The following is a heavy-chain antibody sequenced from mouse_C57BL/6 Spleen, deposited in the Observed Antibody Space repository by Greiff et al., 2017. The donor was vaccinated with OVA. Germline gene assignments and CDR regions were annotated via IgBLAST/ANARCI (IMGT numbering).Heavy chain of an antibody. CDR2: IDPEDGET. V-gene: IGHV14-2*01. CDR3: ATNWDWGDY. Sequence: VQLKQSGAELVKPGASVKLSCTASGFNITDYYMHWVKQRTEQGLEWIGRIDPEDGETKYAPKFQGKATITADTSSNTAYRQLSSLTSEDTAVSCCATNWDWGDYWGQGTTLTVSS. J-gene: IGHJ2*01. CDR1: GFNITDYY. D-gene: IGHD4-1*01.